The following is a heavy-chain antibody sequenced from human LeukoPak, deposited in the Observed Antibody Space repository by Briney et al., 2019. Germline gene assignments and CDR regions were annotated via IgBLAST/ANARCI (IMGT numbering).Heavy chain of an antibody. V-gene: IGHV3-23*01. CDR1: VFTFSSYA. J-gene: IGHJ4*02. CDR2: ISGSGGST. CDR3: ARGGLGSAFDN. Sequence: GGSLRLSCAASVFTFSSYALSWVRQAPGKGLECVSAISGSGGSTYSADSVKGRFTISRDNSKNTLYLQMNSLRADDTAVFYCARGGLGSAFDNWGQGTLVTVSS. D-gene: IGHD6-19*01.